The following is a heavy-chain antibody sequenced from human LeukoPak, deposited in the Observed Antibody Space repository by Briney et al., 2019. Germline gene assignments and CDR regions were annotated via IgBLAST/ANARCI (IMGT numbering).Heavy chain of an antibody. CDR3: ARDRHKYNYDGSGYPPY. D-gene: IGHD3-22*01. CDR1: GGSISSSSYY. CDR2: IYYSGST. Sequence: RSSETLSLTCTVSGGSISSSSYYWGWIRQPPGKGLEWIGSIYYSGSTYYNPSLKSRVTISVDTSKNQFSLKLSSVTAADTAVYYCARDRHKYNYDGSGYPPYWGQGTLVTVSS. J-gene: IGHJ4*02. V-gene: IGHV4-39*02.